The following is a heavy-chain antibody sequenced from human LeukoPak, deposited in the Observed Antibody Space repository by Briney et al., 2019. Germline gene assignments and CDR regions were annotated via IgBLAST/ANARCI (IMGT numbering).Heavy chain of an antibody. J-gene: IGHJ4*02. CDR1: GGSISSGGHY. CDR2: IYYSGAT. D-gene: IGHD3-9*01. Sequence: SQTLSLTCTVSGGSISSGGHYWSWIRQHPGKGLEWIGYIYYSGATYYNPSLASRLTISIDSSDKQFSLRLISVTAADTAVYYCARDGYDILTGSYHFFDFWGPGTLVTVSA. V-gene: IGHV4-31*03. CDR3: ARDGYDILTGSYHFFDF.